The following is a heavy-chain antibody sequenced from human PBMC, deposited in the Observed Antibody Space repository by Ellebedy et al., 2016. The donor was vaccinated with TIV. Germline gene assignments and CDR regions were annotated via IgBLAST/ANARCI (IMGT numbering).Heavy chain of an antibody. J-gene: IGHJ3*02. V-gene: IGHV3-30*04. Sequence: GESLKISCAASKFSFNKYPMHWVRQAPGKGLEWVTFMSSDGSGEYYADSVKGRFTISRDNSKNTLYLQMNGLRPEDTAVYYCGGLDIWGQGTLVTVPS. CDR2: MSSDGSGE. CDR1: KFSFNKYP. CDR3: GGLDI.